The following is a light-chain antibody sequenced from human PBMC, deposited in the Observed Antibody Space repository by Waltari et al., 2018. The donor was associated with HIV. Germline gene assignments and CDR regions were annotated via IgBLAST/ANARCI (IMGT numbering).Light chain of an antibody. CDR2: STY. V-gene: IGLV8-61*01. Sequence: TVVTQEPSLSVSPGGTVTLTCALSSGSVSINYYPGWFQQTPGQAPRTLISSTYSRSSGVPNRFSGSILGNRAALTITGAQADDESHYYCVLYMSGAKWLFGGGTKLTVL. J-gene: IGLJ3*02. CDR1: SGSVSINYY. CDR3: VLYMSGAKWL.